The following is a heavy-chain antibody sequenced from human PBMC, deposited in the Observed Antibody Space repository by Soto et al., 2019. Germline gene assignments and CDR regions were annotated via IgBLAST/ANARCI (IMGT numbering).Heavy chain of an antibody. CDR3: ARGNNYGTLFH. V-gene: IGHV4-59*01. J-gene: IGHJ4*02. CDR2: AYYSGSS. D-gene: IGHD5-18*01. Sequence: QVQLQESGPGLVKPSETLSLTCTVSGGSISGYYWSWIRQPPGKGLEWIAYAYYSGSSNYNPSLQSRVPILVDTSKNQFSLKLSSVTAADTAVYYCARGNNYGTLFHWGQGTLVTVSS. CDR1: GGSISGYY.